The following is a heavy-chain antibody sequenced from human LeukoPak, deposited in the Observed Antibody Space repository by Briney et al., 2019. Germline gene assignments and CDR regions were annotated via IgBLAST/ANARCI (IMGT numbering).Heavy chain of an antibody. CDR1: GFTLSSYW. J-gene: IGHJ4*02. CDR3: ARSNQADDY. V-gene: IGHV3-74*01. D-gene: IGHD1-14*01. CDR2: INPGGSSI. Sequence: ASLRLSCAASGFTLSSYWMHWVRQVPGKGLVWVARINPGGSSITYADSVKGRFTISRDNAKNTLYLQMDSLRAEDTGVYYCARSNQADDYWGQGTLVTVSS.